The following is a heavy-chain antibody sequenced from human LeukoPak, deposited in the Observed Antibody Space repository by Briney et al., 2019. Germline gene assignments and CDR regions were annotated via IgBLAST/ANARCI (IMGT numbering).Heavy chain of an antibody. Sequence: SETLSLTCTVSGGSISSSGYNWGWIRQPPGKGLKGVGITFFSGATYSNRSLKSRVTISEDTSKNKFSLKRSSVTAADTAVYYCARRAATGDGPYYFDYWGQGNLCTVSS. V-gene: IGHV4-39*07. CDR2: TFFSGAT. CDR3: ARRAATGDGPYYFDY. D-gene: IGHD2-15*01. CDR1: GGSISSSGYN. J-gene: IGHJ4*02.